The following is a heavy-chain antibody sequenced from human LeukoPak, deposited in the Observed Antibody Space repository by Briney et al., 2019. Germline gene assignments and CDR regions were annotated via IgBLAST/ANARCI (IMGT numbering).Heavy chain of an antibody. J-gene: IGHJ6*02. D-gene: IGHD6-13*01. CDR1: GYTFTSYA. Sequence: ASVKVSCKASGYTFTSYAMNWVRQAPGQGLEWMGWINTNTGNPTYAQGFTGRFVFSLDTSVSTTYLQISSLKAEDTAVYYCARVLYSSSWPYYYGMDVWGQGTTVTVSS. CDR2: INTNTGNP. CDR3: ARVLYSSSWPYYYGMDV. V-gene: IGHV7-4-1*02.